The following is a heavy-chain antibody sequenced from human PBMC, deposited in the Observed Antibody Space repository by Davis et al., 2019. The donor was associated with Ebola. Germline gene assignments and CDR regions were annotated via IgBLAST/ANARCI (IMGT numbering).Heavy chain of an antibody. V-gene: IGHV3-53*01. J-gene: IGHJ4*02. CDR2: ITSGGGT. Sequence: GESLKISCAASGFTVSTNYMSWVRRAPGKGLGWVSVITSGGGTYYADSVKGRFTISRDNSKNTLNLQMDSLRAEDTAVYFCARGYNWNPFWEYWGQGTLVTVSS. CDR3: ARGYNWNPFWEY. CDR1: GFTVSTNY. D-gene: IGHD1-20*01.